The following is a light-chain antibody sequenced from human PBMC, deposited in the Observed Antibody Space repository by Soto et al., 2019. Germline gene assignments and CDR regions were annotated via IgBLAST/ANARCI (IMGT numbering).Light chain of an antibody. CDR1: SSDVGSYNL. V-gene: IGLV2-23*01. Sequence: QSVLTQPASVSGSTGLSITISCTGASSDVGSYNLVSWYQQHPGKAPKLMIYEGSKPPSGVSNRFSGSKSGNTASLTISGLQAEDAADYYCCSYAGSSTWVFGGGTKLTVL. J-gene: IGLJ3*02. CDR2: EGS. CDR3: CSYAGSSTWV.